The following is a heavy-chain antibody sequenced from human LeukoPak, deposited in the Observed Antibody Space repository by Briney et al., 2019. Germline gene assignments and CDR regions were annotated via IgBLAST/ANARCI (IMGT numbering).Heavy chain of an antibody. J-gene: IGHJ3*02. Sequence: ASVKVSCKASGYTFTGYYMHWVRQAPGQGLEWMGRINPNSGGTNYAQKFQGRVTMTRDTSISTAYMELSRLRSDDTAVYYCARDGGQRSSRDAFDIWGQGTMVTVSS. V-gene: IGHV1-2*06. D-gene: IGHD6-13*01. CDR3: ARDGGQRSSRDAFDI. CDR2: INPNSGGT. CDR1: GYTFTGYY.